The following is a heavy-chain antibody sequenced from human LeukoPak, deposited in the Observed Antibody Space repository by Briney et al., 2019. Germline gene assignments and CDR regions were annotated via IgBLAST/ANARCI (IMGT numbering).Heavy chain of an antibody. CDR1: GFTVSSNY. CDR3: ATDRVAAAGVDY. V-gene: IGHV3-66*01. J-gene: IGHJ4*02. D-gene: IGHD6-13*01. CDR2: IYSGGST. Sequence: GGSLRLSCAASGFTVSSNYMSWVRQAPGKGLEWVSVIYSGGSTYYADSVKGRFTISRDNSKSTLYLQMNSLRAEDTAVYYCATDRVAAAGVDYWGQGTLVTVSS.